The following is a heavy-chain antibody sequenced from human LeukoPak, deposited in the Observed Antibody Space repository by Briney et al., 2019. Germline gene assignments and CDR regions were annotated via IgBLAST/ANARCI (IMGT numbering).Heavy chain of an antibody. CDR3: AKQSGNYYYMDV. Sequence: PGGSLRLSCAASGFTFSSYEMNWVRQAPGKGLEWVSYISSSGSTIYYADSVKGRFTISRDNSKNTLYLQMNSLRAEDTAVYYCAKQSGNYYYMDVWGKGTTVTISS. D-gene: IGHD3-10*01. CDR1: GFTFSSYE. V-gene: IGHV3-48*03. J-gene: IGHJ6*03. CDR2: ISSSGSTI.